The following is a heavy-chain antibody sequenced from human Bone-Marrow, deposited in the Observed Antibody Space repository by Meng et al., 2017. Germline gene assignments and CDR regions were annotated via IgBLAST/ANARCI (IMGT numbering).Heavy chain of an antibody. J-gene: IGHJ4*02. CDR1: GYTFTSCV. D-gene: IGHD2-2*01. V-gene: IGHV7-4-1*01. CDR3: ARETLGYCSSTSCYIGPPDY. Sequence: QVQLVQSGSELKKPGASVKVSCKASGYTFTSCVMNWVRQAPVQGLEWMGWINTNTGNPTYAKGFTGRFVFSLDTSVSTAYLQIGSLKAEDTAVYYCARETLGYCSSTSCYIGPPDYWGQGTLVTVSS. CDR2: INTNTGNP.